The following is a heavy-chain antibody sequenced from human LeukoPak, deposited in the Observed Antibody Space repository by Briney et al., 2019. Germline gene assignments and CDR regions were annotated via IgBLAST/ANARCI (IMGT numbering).Heavy chain of an antibody. J-gene: IGHJ4*02. CDR2: ISSSGSTI. D-gene: IGHD3-10*01. V-gene: IGHV3-48*03. Sequence: SLRLSCAASGFTFSSYEMNWVRQAPGKGLEWVSYISSSGSTIYYADSVKGRFTISRDNAKNSLYLQMNSLRAEDTAVYYCARGGLLWFGELLPIDYWGQGTLVTVSS. CDR1: GFTFSSYE. CDR3: ARGGLLWFGELLPIDY.